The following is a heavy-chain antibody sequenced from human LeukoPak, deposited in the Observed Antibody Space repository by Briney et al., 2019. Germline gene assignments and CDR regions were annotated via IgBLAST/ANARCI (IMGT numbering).Heavy chain of an antibody. V-gene: IGHV3-7*03. CDR2: IKQDGSEK. CDR1: GFTFGTYW. D-gene: IGHD3-10*01. Sequence: PGGSLRLSCAASGFTFGTYWMTWVRQAPGKGLEWVANIKQDGSEKYFVDSVKGRFTTSRDNAKNSLFLLMNSLRAEDTALYYCAKDRSYGSGRYWLDFDYWGQGTLVTVSS. CDR3: AKDRSYGSGRYWLDFDY. J-gene: IGHJ4*02.